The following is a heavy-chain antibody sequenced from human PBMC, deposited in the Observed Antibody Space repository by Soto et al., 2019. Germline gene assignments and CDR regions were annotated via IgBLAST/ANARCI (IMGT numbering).Heavy chain of an antibody. CDR1: GFTFSTYW. J-gene: IGHJ3*01. CDR3: ATGPTPAFAF. V-gene: IGHV3-74*01. CDR2: IHSDGITT. D-gene: IGHD1-1*01. Sequence: LRLSCAASGFTFSTYWMHWVRQAPGKGLVWVSRIHSDGITTLYADSVTGRFTISRDNAKNTVFLQMNSLRAEDTAVYYCATGPTPAFAFWGRGTMVTVSS.